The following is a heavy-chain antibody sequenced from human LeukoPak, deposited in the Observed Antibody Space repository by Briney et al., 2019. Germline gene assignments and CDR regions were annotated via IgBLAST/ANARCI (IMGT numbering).Heavy chain of an antibody. CDR1: GFTFSSYT. J-gene: IGHJ4*02. CDR3: VIVRGYFDSSGSDY. V-gene: IGHV3-64D*06. CDR2: ITNNGGNT. D-gene: IGHD3-9*01. Sequence: GGSLRLSCSASGFTFSSYTMHWVRQARGKGREFVSAITNNGGNTYYADSVKGRFTISRDNSKNTVYLQMSSLRAEDTAVYYCVIVRGYFDSSGSDYWGQGTLVTVSS.